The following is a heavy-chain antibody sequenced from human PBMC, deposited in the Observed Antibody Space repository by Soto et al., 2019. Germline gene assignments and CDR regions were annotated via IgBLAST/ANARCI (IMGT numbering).Heavy chain of an antibody. Sequence: PGGSLRLSCAAPGFTFRSFTMNWVRQAPGKGLEWVSTISSNSAYIYYTDALRGRFTISRDNSKNALYMQMNGLRPEDTAVYYCAKDLSRWPHYAFDSWGQGTLVTVS. CDR1: GFTFRSFT. V-gene: IGHV3-21*04. J-gene: IGHJ5*01. CDR2: ISSNSAYI. CDR3: AKDLSRWPHYAFDS. D-gene: IGHD4-17*01.